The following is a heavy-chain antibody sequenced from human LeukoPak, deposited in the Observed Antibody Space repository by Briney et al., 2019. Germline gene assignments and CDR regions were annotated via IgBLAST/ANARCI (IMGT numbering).Heavy chain of an antibody. D-gene: IGHD6-13*01. J-gene: IGHJ4*02. CDR1: GFTFSSYA. Sequence: PGGSLRLSCAASGFTFSSYAMSWVRQAPGKGLEWVSAISGSGGSTYYADSVKGRFTISRDNSKNTLYLQVNSLRAEDTAVYYCAKSDSPYSSSWYPWGYWGQGTLVTVSS. V-gene: IGHV3-23*01. CDR3: AKSDSPYSSSWYPWGY. CDR2: ISGSGGST.